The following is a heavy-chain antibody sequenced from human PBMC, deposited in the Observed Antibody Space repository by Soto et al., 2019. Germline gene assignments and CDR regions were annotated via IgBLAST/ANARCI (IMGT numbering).Heavy chain of an antibody. V-gene: IGHV3-30*18. CDR2: ISYDGSNK. D-gene: IGHD2-2*01. CDR3: AKGQHCSTTSCYFYFCGMDV. Sequence: QVQLVESGGGVVQPGRSLRLSCAASGFIFNTYGMHWVRQAPGKGLEWVAVISYDGSNKYYAGSVKGRLTISRDNSKNTLYRQMNSRRAEDTAVYYCAKGQHCSTTSCYFYFCGMDVWGQGTKVAVSS. J-gene: IGHJ6*02. CDR1: GFIFNTYG.